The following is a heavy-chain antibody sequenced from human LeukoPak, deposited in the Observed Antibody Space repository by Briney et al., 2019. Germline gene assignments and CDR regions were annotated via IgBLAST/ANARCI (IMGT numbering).Heavy chain of an antibody. V-gene: IGHV4-59*08. D-gene: IGHD3-10*01. J-gene: IGHJ4*02. Sequence: SETLSLTCTVSGGSISSYYWSWIRQPPGKGLEWIGYIYYSGSTNYNPSLKSRVTISVDTSKNQFSLKLNSVTAADTAVYYCASSWFGYFDYWGQGRLVTVSS. CDR1: GGSISSYY. CDR2: IYYSGST. CDR3: ASSWFGYFDY.